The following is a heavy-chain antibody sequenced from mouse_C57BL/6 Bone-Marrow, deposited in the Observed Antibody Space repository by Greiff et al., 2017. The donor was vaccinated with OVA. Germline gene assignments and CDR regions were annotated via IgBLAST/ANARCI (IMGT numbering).Heavy chain of an antibody. J-gene: IGHJ2*01. Sequence: VQLQQSGAELVRPGASVKLSCTASGFNIKDDYMHWVNQRPEQGLEWIGWIDPENGDTEYASKFQGKATITADTSSNTAYLQLSSLTSEDTAVYYCTTGGNYDYFDYWGQGTTLTVSS. CDR1: GFNIKDDY. CDR2: IDPENGDT. V-gene: IGHV14-4*01. D-gene: IGHD2-4*01. CDR3: TTGGNYDYFDY.